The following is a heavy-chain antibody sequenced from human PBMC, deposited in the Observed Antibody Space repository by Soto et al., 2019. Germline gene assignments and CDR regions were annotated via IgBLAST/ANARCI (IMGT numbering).Heavy chain of an antibody. Sequence: QVQLVESGGGVVQRGRSLRLSCAASGFTFSSYAMHWVRQAPGKGLEWVAVISYDGSNKYYADSVKGRFTISRDNSKNTLYLQMNSLRAEDTAVYYCARELLGGFAYFQHWGQGTLVTVSS. J-gene: IGHJ1*01. V-gene: IGHV3-30-3*01. CDR3: ARELLGGFAYFQH. CDR2: ISYDGSNK. D-gene: IGHD3-16*01. CDR1: GFTFSSYA.